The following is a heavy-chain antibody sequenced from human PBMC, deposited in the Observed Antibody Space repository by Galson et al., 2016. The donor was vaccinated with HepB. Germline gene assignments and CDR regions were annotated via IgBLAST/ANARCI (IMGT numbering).Heavy chain of an antibody. CDR3: AREWIPYGLDV. V-gene: IGHV2-70*01. D-gene: IGHD5-18*01. CDR1: GFSLNTHDMC. CDR2: IDWAGDK. J-gene: IGHJ6*02. Sequence: PALVKPTQTLTLTCTFSGFSLNTHDMCVTWIRQPPGKALEWLALIDWAGDKYYSTTLKTRLTISKDTSKNQVVLTMTKMDPMDTATYCCAREWIPYGLDVWGQGTTVTVSS.